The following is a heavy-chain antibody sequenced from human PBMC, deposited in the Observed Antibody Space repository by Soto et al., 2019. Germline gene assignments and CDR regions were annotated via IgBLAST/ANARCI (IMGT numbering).Heavy chain of an antibody. CDR3: ERNRLEPAQGTYYYYGMDV. J-gene: IGHJ6*02. V-gene: IGHV1-2*04. Sequence: ASVKVSCKASGYTFTGYYMHWVRQAPGQGLEWMGRINPNSGGTNYAQKFQGWVTMTRDTSISTAYMEMSRLRSDDTAVYYCERNRLEPAQGTYYYYGMDVWGQGTTVTVSS. D-gene: IGHD2-2*01. CDR1: GYTFTGYY. CDR2: INPNSGGT.